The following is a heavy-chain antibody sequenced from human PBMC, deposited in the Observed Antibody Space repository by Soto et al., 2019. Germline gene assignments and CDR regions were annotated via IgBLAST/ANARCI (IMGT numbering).Heavy chain of an antibody. V-gene: IGHV3-23*01. CDR3: AKSVRYCSGGSCYSGHYYYGMDV. J-gene: IGHJ6*02. CDR1: GFTFSSYA. Sequence: GGSLRLSCAASGFTFSSYAMSWVRQAPGKGLEWVSAISDNGGSTYYADSVKGRFTISRDNSKNTLYLQMNSLRAEDTAVYYCAKSVRYCSGGSCYSGHYYYGMDVWGQGTTVTVSS. D-gene: IGHD2-15*01. CDR2: ISDNGGST.